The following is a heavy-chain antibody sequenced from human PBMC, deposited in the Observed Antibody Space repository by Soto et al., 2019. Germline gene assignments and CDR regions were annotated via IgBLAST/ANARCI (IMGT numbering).Heavy chain of an antibody. CDR1: ADSVRNYY. Sequence: SQTLSLTCTVSADSVRNYYWSWIRQPAGTTLEWIGRVYFSGDTYYNPSLKSRVTISVDTSKNQFSLKLSSVTAADTAVYYCARDLENWFDPWGQGTLVTVSS. J-gene: IGHJ5*02. V-gene: IGHV4-4*07. CDR2: VYFSGDT. CDR3: ARDLENWFDP.